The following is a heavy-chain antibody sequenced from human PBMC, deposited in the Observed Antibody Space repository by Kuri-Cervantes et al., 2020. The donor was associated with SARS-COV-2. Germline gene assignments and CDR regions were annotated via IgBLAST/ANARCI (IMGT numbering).Heavy chain of an antibody. V-gene: IGHV4-39*01. J-gene: IGHJ4*02. D-gene: IGHD3-16*01. CDR2: IYYSGSI. CDR3: AGVWGLGDFDY. Sequence: SETLSLTCTVSGGSISSNSFYWGWIRQPPGKGLEWIGCIYYSGSINYNPSLKSRVTISIDTSKNQFSLKLSSVTAAGTAVYYCAGVWGLGDFDYWGQGTLVTVSS. CDR1: GGSISSNSFY.